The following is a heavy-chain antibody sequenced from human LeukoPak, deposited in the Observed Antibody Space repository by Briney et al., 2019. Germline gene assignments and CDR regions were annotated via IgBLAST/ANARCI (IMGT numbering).Heavy chain of an antibody. CDR1: GGSSSSTTYY. CDR2: IYYRGST. V-gene: IGHV4-39*07. Sequence: SETLSLTCTVSGGSSSSTTYYWGWIRQPPGKGLEWIGSIYYRGSTFYNPSLKSRVTISVDTSKNQFSLKLSSVTAADTAVYHCAREAGSFYYYMDVWGKGTTVTISS. J-gene: IGHJ6*03. CDR3: AREAGSFYYYMDV. D-gene: IGHD6-19*01.